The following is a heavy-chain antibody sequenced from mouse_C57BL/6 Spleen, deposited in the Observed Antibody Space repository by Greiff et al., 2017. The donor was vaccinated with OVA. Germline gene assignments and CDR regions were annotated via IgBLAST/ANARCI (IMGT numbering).Heavy chain of an antibody. V-gene: IGHV1-72*01. D-gene: IGHD2-4*01. CDR3: ARDYDCDRFAY. Sequence: QVQLQQPGAELVKPGASVKLSCKASGYTFTSYWMHWVKQRPGRGLEWIGRIEPNSGGTKYNEKFKSKATLTVDKPSSTAYMQLSSLTSEDSAVXYCARDYDCDRFAYWGQGTLVTVSA. CDR1: GYTFTSYW. CDR2: IEPNSGGT. J-gene: IGHJ3*01.